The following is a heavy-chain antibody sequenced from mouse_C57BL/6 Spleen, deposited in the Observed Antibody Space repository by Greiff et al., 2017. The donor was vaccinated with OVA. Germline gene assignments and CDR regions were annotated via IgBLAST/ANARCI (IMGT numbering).Heavy chain of an antibody. D-gene: IGHD1-1*01. V-gene: IGHV1-15*01. CDR2: IDPETGGT. CDR1: GYTFTDYE. Sequence: VQLQQSGAELVRPGASVTLSCKASGYTFTDYEMHWVKQTPVHGLEWIGAIDPETGGTAYNQKFKGKAILTADKSSSTAYMELRSLTSEDSAVYCCKATTVVAPDYWGQGTTLTVSS. CDR3: KATTVVAPDY. J-gene: IGHJ2*01.